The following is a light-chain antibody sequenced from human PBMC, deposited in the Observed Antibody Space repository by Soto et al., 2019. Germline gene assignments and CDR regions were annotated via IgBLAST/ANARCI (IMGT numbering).Light chain of an antibody. CDR2: GAS. CDR3: QQYGSSPPYT. Sequence: EIVLTQSPGTLSLSPGERATLSCRASHSVSSSYLAWYQQKPAQAPRLLIYGASSTATGIPDRFSGSGSGTDFTLAISGLESEDYAGYYCQQYGSSPPYTVGQGTKLEIK. V-gene: IGKV3-20*01. CDR1: HSVSSSY. J-gene: IGKJ2*01.